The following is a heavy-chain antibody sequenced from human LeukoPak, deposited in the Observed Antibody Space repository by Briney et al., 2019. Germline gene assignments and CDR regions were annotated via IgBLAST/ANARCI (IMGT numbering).Heavy chain of an antibody. V-gene: IGHV4-4*02. Sequence: SGTLSLTCAVSGGSIISGNWWSWVRQPPGKGLEWIGFIYYSVTTYYSPSLKSRVTISVDTSKNQFSLKLSSVTAADTAVYYCARARRYYYDSSGYLNWFDPWGQGTLVTVSS. CDR1: GGSIISGNW. CDR2: IYYSVTT. CDR3: ARARRYYYDSSGYLNWFDP. J-gene: IGHJ5*02. D-gene: IGHD3-22*01.